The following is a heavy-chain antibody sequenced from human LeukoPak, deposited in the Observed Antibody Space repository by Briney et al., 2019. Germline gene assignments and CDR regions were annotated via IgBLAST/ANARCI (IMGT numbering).Heavy chain of an antibody. J-gene: IGHJ4*02. CDR3: ARVGSDRQWLVREFDY. Sequence: ASVKVSCKASGYTFTSYGISWVRQAPGQGLEWMGWISAYNGNTNYAQKLQGRVTMTTDTSTSTAYMELRSLRSDDTAVYYCARVGSDRQWLVREFDYWGQGTLVTVSS. V-gene: IGHV1-18*01. CDR1: GYTFTSYG. D-gene: IGHD6-19*01. CDR2: ISAYNGNT.